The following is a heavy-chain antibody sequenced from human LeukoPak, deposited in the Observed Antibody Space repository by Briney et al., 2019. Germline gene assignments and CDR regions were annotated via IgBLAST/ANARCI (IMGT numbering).Heavy chain of an antibody. V-gene: IGHV3-23*01. CDR1: GFTFSNYA. D-gene: IGHD3-22*01. CDR3: AKDPLSWFYGMDV. Sequence: GGSLRLSCAASGFTFSNYAMSWVRQAPGKGLEWVSTISDDSTYYTDSVKGRFTISRDNSKNTLYLQMNSLRAEDTAAYYCAKDPLSWFYGMDVWGKGTTVTVSS. CDR2: ISDDST. J-gene: IGHJ6*04.